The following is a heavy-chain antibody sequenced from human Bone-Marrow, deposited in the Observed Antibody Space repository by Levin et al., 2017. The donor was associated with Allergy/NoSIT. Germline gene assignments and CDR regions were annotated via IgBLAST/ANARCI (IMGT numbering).Heavy chain of an antibody. CDR3: AREIGYYYDSSGYYDY. CDR2: IIPILGIA. J-gene: IGHJ4*02. V-gene: IGHV1-69*04. D-gene: IGHD3-22*01. Sequence: SVKVSCKASGGTFSSYAISWVRQAPGQGLEWMGRIIPILGIANYAQKFQGRVTITADKSTSTAYMELSSLRSEDTAVYYCAREIGYYYDSSGYYDYWGQGTLVTVSS. CDR1: GGTFSSYA.